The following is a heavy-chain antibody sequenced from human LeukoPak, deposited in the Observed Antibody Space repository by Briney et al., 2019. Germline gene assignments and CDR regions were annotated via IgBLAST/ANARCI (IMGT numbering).Heavy chain of an antibody. CDR2: ISNSGNT. V-gene: IGHV4-30-4*01. CDR1: GGSFNTGDNY. J-gene: IGHJ5*02. D-gene: IGHD3-10*01. Sequence: PSETLSLTCTVSGGSFNTGDNYWAWVRQPPGRGLEWVGFISNSGNTYYHPSLQSRVSLSLDTSRNHFSLRLTSVTAADAAVYYCTRGSGSDPWPIFDPWGPGTLVTVSS. CDR3: TRGSGSDPWPIFDP.